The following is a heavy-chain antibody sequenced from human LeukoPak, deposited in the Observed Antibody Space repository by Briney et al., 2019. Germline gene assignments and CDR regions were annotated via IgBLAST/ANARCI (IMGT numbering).Heavy chain of an antibody. Sequence: GGSLRLSCAASGFTFSYYTMNWVRQAPGKGLEWISSIRGSSSYIYYADSMKGRFTISRDNAKNSLYLQMNSLRAEDTAVYYCARDRTMIVVAPASFDYWGQGTLVTVSS. CDR1: GFTFSYYT. D-gene: IGHD3-22*01. V-gene: IGHV3-21*01. J-gene: IGHJ4*02. CDR3: ARDRTMIVVAPASFDY. CDR2: IRGSSSYI.